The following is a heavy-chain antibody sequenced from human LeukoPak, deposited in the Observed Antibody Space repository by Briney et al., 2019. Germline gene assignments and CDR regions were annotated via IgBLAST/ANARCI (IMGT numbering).Heavy chain of an antibody. CDR1: GGSISSSSYY. Sequence: SETLSLTCTVSGGSISSSSYYWGWIRQPPGKGLEWIGFISNSGSTNYNPSLKSRVTMLVDMSKNRFFLNLSSVTAADTALYYCARGGYSYDYLGQGTLVTVSS. J-gene: IGHJ4*02. CDR2: ISNSGST. CDR3: ARGGYSYDY. D-gene: IGHD5-18*01. V-gene: IGHV4-61*05.